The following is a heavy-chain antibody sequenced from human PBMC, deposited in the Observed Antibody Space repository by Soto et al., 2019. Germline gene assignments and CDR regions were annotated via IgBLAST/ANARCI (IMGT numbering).Heavy chain of an antibody. J-gene: IGHJ4*02. Sequence: SVKVSCKASGGTFSGYAISWVRQAPGQGLEWMGEIIPMFGTSNYAQKFQGRVTITADESTSTAYMELSSLRSEDTAVYYCARGSCSSTSCYKEYYFDLWGQGTLVTVSS. CDR3: ARGSCSSTSCYKEYYFDL. D-gene: IGHD2-2*02. CDR1: GGTFSGYA. CDR2: IIPMFGTS. V-gene: IGHV1-69*13.